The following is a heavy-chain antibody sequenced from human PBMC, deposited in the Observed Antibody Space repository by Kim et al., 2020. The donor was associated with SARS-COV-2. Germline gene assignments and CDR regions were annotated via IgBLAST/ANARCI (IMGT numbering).Heavy chain of an antibody. Sequence: ASVKVSCEASGYTFTSYAVHWVRQAPGQRLEWMGWISAGSGYTRYSQKFQGRVTITRDTSASTTYMELSSLRSEDTAVYYCARDLHIVATATLSWFDPWGQGTLVTVSS. CDR1: GYTFTSYA. CDR2: ISAGSGYT. CDR3: ARDLHIVATATLSWFDP. V-gene: IGHV1-3*01. J-gene: IGHJ5*02. D-gene: IGHD2-15*01.